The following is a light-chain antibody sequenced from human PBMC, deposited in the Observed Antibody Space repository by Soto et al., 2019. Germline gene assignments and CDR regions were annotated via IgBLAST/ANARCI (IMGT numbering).Light chain of an antibody. V-gene: IGKV3-20*01. J-gene: IGKJ4*01. CDR3: QQYESSPTT. CDR2: GAS. CDR1: QSVSSTY. Sequence: EIVLTQSPGTLSLSPGERATLSCRASQSVSSTYLAWYQQKPGQAPRLLIYGASSRATGIPDRFSGSGSGTDSTLTISRLEPEAFAVYYCQQYESSPTTFGGGTKVEIK.